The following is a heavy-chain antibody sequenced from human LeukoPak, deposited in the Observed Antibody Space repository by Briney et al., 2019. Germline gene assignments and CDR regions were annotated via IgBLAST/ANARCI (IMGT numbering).Heavy chain of an antibody. V-gene: IGHV3-20*04. CDR2: INWNGGST. CDR3: ARGRLYYYDSSGYLLMDYFDY. J-gene: IGHJ4*02. D-gene: IGHD3-22*01. Sequence: GGSLRLSCAASGFTFDDYGMSWVRQAPGKGLEWVSGINWNGGSTGYADSVKGRFTISRDNAKNSLYLQMNSLRAKDTALYYCARGRLYYYDSSGYLLMDYFDYWGQGTLVTVSS. CDR1: GFTFDDYG.